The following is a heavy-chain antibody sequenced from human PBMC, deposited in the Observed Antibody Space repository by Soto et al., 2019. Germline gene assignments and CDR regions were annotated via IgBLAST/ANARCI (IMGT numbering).Heavy chain of an antibody. Sequence: TGGSLRLSCAASGFTFSSYAMHWVRQAPGKGLEWVAVISYDGSNKYYADSVKGRFTISRDNSKNTLYLQMNSLRAEDTAVYYCASTTRVYAFDIWGQGTMVTVSS. CDR3: ASTTRVYAFDI. CDR1: GFTFSSYA. V-gene: IGHV3-30-3*01. J-gene: IGHJ3*02. D-gene: IGHD4-4*01. CDR2: ISYDGSNK.